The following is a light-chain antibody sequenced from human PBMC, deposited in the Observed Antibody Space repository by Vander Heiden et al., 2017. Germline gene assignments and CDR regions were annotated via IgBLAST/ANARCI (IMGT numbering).Light chain of an antibody. Sequence: DIQMTQSPSSLSASVGDRVTITCRASLSISPNLNWYQQKPGKAPQRPISAASSLQRGVPSKFSGSGSGTDFTPTITGLQAEDFAIYYCQQSYSTPRTFGQGTKVEIK. CDR1: LSISPN. V-gene: IGKV1-39*01. CDR3: QQSYSTPRT. CDR2: AAS. J-gene: IGKJ1*01.